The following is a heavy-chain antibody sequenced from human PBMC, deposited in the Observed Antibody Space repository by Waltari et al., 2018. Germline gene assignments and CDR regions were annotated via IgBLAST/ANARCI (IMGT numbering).Heavy chain of an antibody. J-gene: IGHJ3*01. CDR3: ATYIGASLGTAAFDV. CDR1: GASITSDRHY. Sequence: QLQLQESGPGLVKPSETLSLTCSVSGASITSDRHYWGWIRQPPGQTLEWIATLSYSESIYLSPYLRSRVPMSRDTSMKQLSLILGCVTATDTAVYYCATYIGASLGTAAFDVWGQGTLVTVSS. CDR2: LSYSESI. D-gene: IGHD5-12*01. V-gene: IGHV4-39*01.